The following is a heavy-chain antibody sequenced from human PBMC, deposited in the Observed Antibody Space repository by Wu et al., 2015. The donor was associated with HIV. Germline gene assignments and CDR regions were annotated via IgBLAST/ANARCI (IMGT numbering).Heavy chain of an antibody. V-gene: IGHV1-69*13. CDR2: IIPIFGKT. Sequence: QAQLVQSGAEVKKPGSSVKVSCKASGGTFSYSAIAWVRQAPGQGLEWMGRIIPIFGKTNYAQKFQGRVTITADESSTTAYMELSSLRSEDTAVYYCARDSRGGYDILTGYYTWGQGTLVTVSS. CDR3: ARDSRGGYDILTGYYT. J-gene: IGHJ5*02. D-gene: IGHD3-9*01. CDR1: GGTFSYSA.